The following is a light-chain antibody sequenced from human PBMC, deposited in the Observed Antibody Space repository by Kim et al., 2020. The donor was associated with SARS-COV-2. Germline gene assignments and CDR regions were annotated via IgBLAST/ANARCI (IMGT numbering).Light chain of an antibody. J-gene: IGKJ1*01. CDR3: QRYGTSPWT. V-gene: IGKV3-20*01. CDR2: EAS. Sequence: APGESATLSCRASQSVSSSYLAGYQHKPGQAPRLLVYEASRRATGVPDRFIGSGSETDFTLTISRLEPEDFAVYYCQRYGTSPWTFGHGTKVDIK. CDR1: QSVSSSY.